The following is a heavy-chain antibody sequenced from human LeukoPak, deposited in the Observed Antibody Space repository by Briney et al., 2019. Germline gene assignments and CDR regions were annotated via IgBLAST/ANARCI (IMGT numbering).Heavy chain of an antibody. J-gene: IGHJ1*01. D-gene: IGHD3-22*01. CDR2: IYGVGSI. CDR3: AASYYYDSSGYYYMFPFHF. Sequence: TGGSLRLSCAASGFTVSDNYMIWVRQTPGKGLEWVSIIYGVGSIYYADSVTGRFTISRDTSNNTLYLQMNSLRAEDTAVYYCAASYYYDSSGYYYMFPFHFWGQGTLVAVSS. V-gene: IGHV3-66*01. CDR1: GFTVSDNY.